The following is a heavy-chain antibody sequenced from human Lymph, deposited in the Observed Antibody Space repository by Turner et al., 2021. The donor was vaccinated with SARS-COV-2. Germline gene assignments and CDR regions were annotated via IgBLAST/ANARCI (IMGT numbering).Heavy chain of an antibody. CDR2: FDHEDGET. CDR1: GYTLPELY. D-gene: IGHD2-15*01. V-gene: IGHV1-24*01. CDR3: ATGPAAVVTGWFDP. Sequence: QVQLVLSAAEVTKPAASVNVSCKVSGYTLPELYMHWVRQTPGKGLEWMGGFDHEDGETIYAQNFQGRVTMTEDTSTDTAYRDLSSLRSEDTAVYYCATGPAAVVTGWFDPWGQGTLVTVSS. J-gene: IGHJ5*02.